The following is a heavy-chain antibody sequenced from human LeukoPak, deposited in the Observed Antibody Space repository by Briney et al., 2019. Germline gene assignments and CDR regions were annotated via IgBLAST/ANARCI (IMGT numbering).Heavy chain of an antibody. Sequence: GGTLRLSCVASGFTFSSYWMHWVRQAPGKGLVWVSRINSDGSSTKCADSVKGRFTISRDNAKNTLYLQMNSLRAEDTAVYYCAALDHGHDYWGQGTLVTVSS. CDR2: INSDGSST. V-gene: IGHV3-74*03. CDR1: GFTFSSYW. J-gene: IGHJ4*02. CDR3: AALDHGHDY.